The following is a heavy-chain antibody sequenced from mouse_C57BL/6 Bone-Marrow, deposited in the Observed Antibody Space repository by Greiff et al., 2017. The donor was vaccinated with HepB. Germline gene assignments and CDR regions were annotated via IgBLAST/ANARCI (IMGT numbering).Heavy chain of an antibody. Sequence: EVKLVESGPGLVKPSQSLSLTCSVTGYSITSGYYWNWIRQFPGNKLEWMGYISYDGSNNYNPSLKNRISITRDTSKNQFFLKLNSVTTEDTATYYCAWFYYAMDYWGQGTSVTVSS. CDR1: GYSITSGYY. CDR3: AWFYYAMDY. D-gene: IGHD1-1*02. V-gene: IGHV3-6*01. CDR2: ISYDGSN. J-gene: IGHJ4*01.